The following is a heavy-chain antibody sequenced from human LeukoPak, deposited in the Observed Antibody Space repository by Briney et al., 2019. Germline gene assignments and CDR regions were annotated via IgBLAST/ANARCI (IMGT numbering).Heavy chain of an antibody. D-gene: IGHD6-13*01. CDR1: GFTFDDYG. J-gene: IGHJ6*03. CDR3: AREGYSSSWWPYYYYYYMDV. CDR2: INWNGGST. V-gene: IGHV3-20*04. Sequence: PGGSLRFSGAASGFTFDDYGMSWVRQAPGKGLKWVSGINWNGGSTGYADSVKGRFTISRDNAKNSLYLQMNSLRAEDTALYYCAREGYSSSWWPYYYYYYMDVWGKGTTVTVSS.